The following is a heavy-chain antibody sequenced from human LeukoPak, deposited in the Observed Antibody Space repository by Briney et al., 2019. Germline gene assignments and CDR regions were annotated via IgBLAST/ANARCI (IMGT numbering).Heavy chain of an antibody. CDR1: GFTLSSYA. CDR2: ISGSAGNT. Sequence: PGGSLRLSCAASGFTLSSYAMTWVRQAPGKGLEWVSVISGSAGNTHYADSVKGRFTISRDNSKNTVYLEMNSLRAEDTAVYYCAKKGYNWNDCLDYWGQGTLVTVSP. V-gene: IGHV3-23*01. J-gene: IGHJ4*02. CDR3: AKKGYNWNDCLDY. D-gene: IGHD1-20*01.